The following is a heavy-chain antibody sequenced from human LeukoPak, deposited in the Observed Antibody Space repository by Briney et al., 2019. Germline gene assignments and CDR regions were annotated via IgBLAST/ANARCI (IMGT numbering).Heavy chain of an antibody. CDR1: GFTFSSYW. CDR2: IKQDGSEE. J-gene: IGHJ4*02. V-gene: IGHV3-7*01. CDR3: ARGQRRHTDMAPSFDY. Sequence: GGSLRLSCAASGFTFSSYWMSWARQAPGKGLEWVANIKQDGSEEYYVDSVKGRFTISRDNSKNTLYLQMNSLRAEDTAVYYCARGQRRHTDMAPSFDYWGQGTLVTVSS. D-gene: IGHD5-18*01.